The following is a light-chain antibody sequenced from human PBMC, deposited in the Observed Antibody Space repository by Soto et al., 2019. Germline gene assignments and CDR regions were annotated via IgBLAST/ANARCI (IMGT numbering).Light chain of an antibody. CDR3: QHRSNWLA. J-gene: IGKJ4*01. CDR1: QSVSSY. CDR2: DAS. V-gene: IGKV3-11*01. Sequence: EILLTQSPATLSLSSIGVATLSCRASQSVSSYLAWYQQKPGQAPRLLIYDASNRATGIPARFSGSGSGTDSTLTITSLEPEDFAVYYCQHRSNWLAFGGGTKVDIK.